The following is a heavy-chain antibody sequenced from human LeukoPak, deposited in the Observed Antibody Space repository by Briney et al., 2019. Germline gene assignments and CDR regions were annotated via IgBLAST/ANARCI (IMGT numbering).Heavy chain of an antibody. Sequence: SETLSLTCTVSGVSISSYYWSWIRHSPGKGLEWIGYIYDSGSSNYNPSLKSRVTMSVDTSKNQFSLKLSSVTTADTAVYYCARGFCSGGSCYFDYWGQGTLVTVSS. J-gene: IGHJ4*02. V-gene: IGHV4-59*01. D-gene: IGHD2-15*01. CDR1: GVSISSYY. CDR2: IYDSGSS. CDR3: ARGFCSGGSCYFDY.